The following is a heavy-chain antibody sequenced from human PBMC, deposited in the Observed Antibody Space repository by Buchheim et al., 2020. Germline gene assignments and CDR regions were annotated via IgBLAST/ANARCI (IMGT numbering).Heavy chain of an antibody. Sequence: QVQLQESGPGLVKPSETLSLTCTVSGGSISSYYWSWIRQPPGKGLEWIGYIYYSGSTNSNPSLKSRVTISVRTSKNPFSLKLSSVTAADTAVYYCARDRSDFWSGYSGEYYFDYWGQGTL. CDR1: GGSISSYY. J-gene: IGHJ4*02. D-gene: IGHD3-3*01. CDR3: ARDRSDFWSGYSGEYYFDY. CDR2: IYYSGST. V-gene: IGHV4-59*01.